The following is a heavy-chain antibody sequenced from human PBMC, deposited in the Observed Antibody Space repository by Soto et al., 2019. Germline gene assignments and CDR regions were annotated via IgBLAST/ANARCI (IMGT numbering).Heavy chain of an antibody. CDR2: INHSGST. D-gene: IGHD3-3*01. J-gene: IGHJ5*02. CDR1: GGSFSGYY. V-gene: IGHV4-34*01. Sequence: PSETLSLTCAVYGGSFSGYYWSWIRQPPGKGLEWIGEINHSGSTNYNPSLKSRVTISVDTSKNQFSLKLSSVTAADTAVYYCARGGRITIFGVGTNWFDPWGQGTLVTASS. CDR3: ARGGRITIFGVGTNWFDP.